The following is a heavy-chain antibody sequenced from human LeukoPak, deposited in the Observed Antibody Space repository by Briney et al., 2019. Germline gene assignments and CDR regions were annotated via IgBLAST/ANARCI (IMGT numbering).Heavy chain of an antibody. Sequence: QPGGSLRLSCAASGFTVSSNYMSWVRQAPGKGLEWVAVISYDGSNKYYAGSVKGRFTISRDNSKNTLYLQMNSLRAEDTAVYYCARDDGVDTAMVTPRYWGQGTLVTVSS. CDR2: ISYDGSNK. CDR1: GFTVSSNY. J-gene: IGHJ4*02. D-gene: IGHD5-18*01. CDR3: ARDDGVDTAMVTPRY. V-gene: IGHV3-30-3*01.